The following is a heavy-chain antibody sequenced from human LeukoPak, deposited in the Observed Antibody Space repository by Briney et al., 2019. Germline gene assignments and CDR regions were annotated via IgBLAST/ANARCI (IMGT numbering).Heavy chain of an antibody. V-gene: IGHV1-69*05. CDR1: GGTFSSYA. Sequence: GASVKVSCKASGGTFSSYAISWVRQAPGQGLEWMGGIIPIFGTANYAQKFQGRVTITTDESTSTAYMELSRLRSDDTAVYYCASTLVPAAHNWFDPWGQGTLVTVSS. D-gene: IGHD2-2*01. J-gene: IGHJ5*02. CDR3: ASTLVPAAHNWFDP. CDR2: IIPIFGTA.